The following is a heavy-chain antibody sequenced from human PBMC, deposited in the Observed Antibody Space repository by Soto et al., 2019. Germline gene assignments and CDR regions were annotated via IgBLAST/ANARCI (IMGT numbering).Heavy chain of an antibody. J-gene: IGHJ6*02. CDR2: ISYDGKNK. CDR3: AKGQHCSSTSCYFYHYGMDV. V-gene: IGHV3-30*18. Sequence: QVQLVESGGGVVQPGRSLRLSCVASGFTFSTYGMHWVRQAPGKGLEWVAVISYDGKNKYYADSVKGRLTISRDNSKNTVYLQMSRLRGEDTAVYYCAKGQHCSSTSCYFYHYGMDVWGQGTMVAVSS. D-gene: IGHD2-2*01. CDR1: GFTFSTYG.